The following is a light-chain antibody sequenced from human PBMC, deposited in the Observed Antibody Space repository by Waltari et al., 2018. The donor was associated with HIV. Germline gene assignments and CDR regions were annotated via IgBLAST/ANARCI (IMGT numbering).Light chain of an antibody. V-gene: IGLV2-23*02. J-gene: IGLJ1*01. CDR2: DVS. CDR1: NSYVGNYNY. Sequence: QSALTQPASVSGSPGKSITIPFTGTNSYVGNYNYASWYQQQPGKVPKLMIYDVSKRPSGVSNRLSGSKSGNTASLTISGLQAEDEADYYCCSYAGTNTYVFGSGTKVTVL. CDR3: CSYAGTNTYV.